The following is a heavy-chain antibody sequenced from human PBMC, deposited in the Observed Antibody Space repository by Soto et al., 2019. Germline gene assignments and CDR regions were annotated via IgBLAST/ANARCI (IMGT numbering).Heavy chain of an antibody. CDR3: ARRKASSTTSLSFRAGFDY. CDR2: IYPGDSDT. Sequence: GESLKISCKGSGYSFTNYWIGWVRQMPGKGLEWMGLIYPGDSDTRFSPSFEGQVTIPAYKSISTAYLQWSGLKASDTAMYYCARRKASSTTSLSFRAGFDYWGQGTLVTVSS. CDR1: GYSFTNYW. D-gene: IGHD2-2*01. V-gene: IGHV5-51*01. J-gene: IGHJ4*02.